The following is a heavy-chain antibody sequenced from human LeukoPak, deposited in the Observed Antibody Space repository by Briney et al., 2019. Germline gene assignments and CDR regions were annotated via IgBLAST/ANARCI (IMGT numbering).Heavy chain of an antibody. D-gene: IGHD6-19*01. CDR3: AKDLGSGWAFDY. V-gene: IGHV3-30*18. J-gene: IGHJ4*02. CDR1: GFTFSSYG. Sequence: GGSLGLSCAASGFTFSSYGMHWVRQAPGKGLEWVAVISYDGSNKYYADSVKGRFTISRDNSKNTLYLQMNSLRAEDTAVYYCAKDLGSGWAFDYWGQGTLVTVSS. CDR2: ISYDGSNK.